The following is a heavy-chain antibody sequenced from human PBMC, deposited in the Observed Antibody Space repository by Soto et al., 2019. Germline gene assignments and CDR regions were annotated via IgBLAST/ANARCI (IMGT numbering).Heavy chain of an antibody. V-gene: IGHV1-46*01. CDR1: AYAVTSHY. CDR2: INPSGDTT. CDR3: ARDRCTSPSCYGEHGMAV. D-gene: IGHD2-2*01. J-gene: IGHJ6*02. Sequence: QVQLVQSGAEMRKPGASVTVSCKASAYAVTSHYMHWGRQAPGQGLERMGIINPSGDTTSYAQRLQGRVTMTSYTSTSTVYMDMRRLRTEGTAVYDCARDRCTSPSCYGEHGMAVWGQGTKVTVPS.